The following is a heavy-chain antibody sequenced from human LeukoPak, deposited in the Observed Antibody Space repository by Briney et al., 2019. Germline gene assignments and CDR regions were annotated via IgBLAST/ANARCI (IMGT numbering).Heavy chain of an antibody. Sequence: SETLSLTCTVSGGSISHYYWSWIRQPPGKGLEWIGYIYYSGSTNYNPSLKSRVTISVDTSKNQFSLKLSSVTAADTAMYYCARVSRGNSVGGDYWGQGTLVTVSS. V-gene: IGHV4-59*01. CDR3: ARVSRGNSVGGDY. CDR1: GGSISHYY. D-gene: IGHD4-23*01. J-gene: IGHJ4*02. CDR2: IYYSGST.